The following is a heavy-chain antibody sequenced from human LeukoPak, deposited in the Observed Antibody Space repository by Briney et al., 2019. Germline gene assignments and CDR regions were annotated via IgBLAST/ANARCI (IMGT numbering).Heavy chain of an antibody. J-gene: IGHJ6*02. D-gene: IGHD6-19*01. CDR2: ISGSGGST. CDR1: GFTFSSYA. V-gene: IGHV3-23*01. Sequence: PGRSLRLSCAASGFTFSSYAMSWVRQAPGKGLEWVSAISGSGGSTYYADSVKGRFTISRDNSKNTLYLQMNSLRAEDTAVYYCATAVERSSGWYGYYYYGMDVWGQGTTVTVSS. CDR3: ATAVERSSGWYGYYYYGMDV.